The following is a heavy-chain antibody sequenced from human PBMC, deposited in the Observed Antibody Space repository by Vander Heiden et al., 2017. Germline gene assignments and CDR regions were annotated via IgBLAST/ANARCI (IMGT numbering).Heavy chain of an antibody. CDR2: IWNDGSKK. Sequence: VQLVESGGGVFGFGRNVRISWAASGCAFNHYAMHWVRKAPGKGLEWVAIIWNDGSKKYYADSVKGRSTISRDNYRNMVYLEMNSLRAEDTAVYYCARDDCTNGVCLDHWGQGTLVTVSS. CDR3: ARDDCTNGVCLDH. D-gene: IGHD2-8*01. J-gene: IGHJ4*02. V-gene: IGHV3-33*01. CDR1: GCAFNHYA.